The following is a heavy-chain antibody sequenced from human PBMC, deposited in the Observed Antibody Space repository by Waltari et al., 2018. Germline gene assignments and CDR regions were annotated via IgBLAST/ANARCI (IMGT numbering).Heavy chain of an antibody. CDR3: AKDRGDASGHYYYYGMDV. CDR1: GLTFSGYG. V-gene: IGHV3-30*18. CDR2: ISYDGSNK. J-gene: IGHJ6*02. Sequence: QVQLVESGGGVVQPGRSLRLSCAASGLTFSGYGMHWVRQAPGKGLEWVAVISYDGSNKYNADSVKGRFTISRDNSKNTLYLQMSSLRAEDTAVYFCAKDRGDASGHYYYYGMDVWGQGTTVTVSS. D-gene: IGHD3-16*01.